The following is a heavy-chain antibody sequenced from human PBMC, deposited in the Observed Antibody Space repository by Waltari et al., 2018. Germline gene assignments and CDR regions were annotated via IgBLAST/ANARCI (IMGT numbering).Heavy chain of an antibody. CDR2: IRSKPNNYAT. D-gene: IGHD6-13*01. CDR3: TGGAVTGTDF. Sequence: EVQVVESGGGLVQPGGPLKPSCATSGSTFRGPTIHWVRQTSGKGLEWIGRIRSKPNNYATRYTASVEGRFTISRDDSENTAYLQMSSLMTEDTAVYYCTGGAVTGTDFWGQGTLVTVSS. CDR1: GSTFRGPT. V-gene: IGHV3-73*01. J-gene: IGHJ4*02.